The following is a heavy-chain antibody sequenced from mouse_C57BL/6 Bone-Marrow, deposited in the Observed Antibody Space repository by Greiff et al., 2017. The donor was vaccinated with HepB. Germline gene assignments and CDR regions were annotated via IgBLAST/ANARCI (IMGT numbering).Heavy chain of an antibody. CDR2: FNPSNGGT. Sequence: QVQLQQPGTELVKPGASVKLSCKASGYTFTSYWMHWVKQRPGQGLEWIGNFNPSNGGTNYNEKFKSKATLTVDKSSSTAYMQLSSLTSEDSAVYYCARSRTGTGYFDYWGQGTTLTVSS. CDR1: GYTFTSYW. CDR3: ARSRTGTGYFDY. D-gene: IGHD4-1*01. V-gene: IGHV1-53*01. J-gene: IGHJ2*01.